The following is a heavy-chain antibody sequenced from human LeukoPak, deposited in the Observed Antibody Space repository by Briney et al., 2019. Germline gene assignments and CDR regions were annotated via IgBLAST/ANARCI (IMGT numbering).Heavy chain of an antibody. CDR1: GYTFTSYD. CDR3: ARELDSGSYSVDY. CDR2: INPNSGGT. V-gene: IGHV1-2*02. Sequence: ASVKVSCKASGYTFTSYDINWVRQATGQGLEWMGWINPNSGGTNYAQKFQGGVTMTRDTSISTAYMELSRLRSDDTAVYYCARELDSGSYSVDYWGQGTLVTVSS. J-gene: IGHJ4*02. D-gene: IGHD1-26*01.